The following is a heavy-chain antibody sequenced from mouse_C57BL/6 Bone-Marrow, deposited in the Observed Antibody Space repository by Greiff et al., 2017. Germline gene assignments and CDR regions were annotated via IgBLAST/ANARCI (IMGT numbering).Heavy chain of an antibody. CDR2: IYPGDGDT. Sequence: QVQLKQSGAELVKPGASVKISCKASGYASSSYWMNWVKQRPGNSLEWIGQIYPGDGDTNYNGKFKGKATLTADKSSSTAYMQLSSLTSDDSAVYFCARGAYWGQGTLVTVSA. CDR1: GYASSSYW. J-gene: IGHJ3*01. V-gene: IGHV1-80*01. CDR3: ARGAY.